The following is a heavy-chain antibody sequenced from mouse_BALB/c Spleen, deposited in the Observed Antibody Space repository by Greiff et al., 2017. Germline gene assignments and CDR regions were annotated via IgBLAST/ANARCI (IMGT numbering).Heavy chain of an antibody. Sequence: EVHLVESGGGLVKPGGSLKLSCAASGFTFSSYAMSWVRQTPEKRLEWVASISSGGSTYYPDSVKGRFTISRDNARNILYLQMSSLRSEDTAMYYCARAAYYYAMDYWGQGTSVTVSS. CDR1: GFTFSSYA. CDR3: ARAAYYYAMDY. CDR2: ISSGGST. V-gene: IGHV5-6-5*01. J-gene: IGHJ4*01.